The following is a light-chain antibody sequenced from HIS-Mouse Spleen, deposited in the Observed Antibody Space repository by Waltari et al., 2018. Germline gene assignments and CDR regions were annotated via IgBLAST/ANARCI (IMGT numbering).Light chain of an antibody. Sequence: QSALTQPASVSGSPGQSITISCTGTSSDVGSYNLVSWYQQHPGKAPKLMIYEGSNRASGVSNRFSGSKSGNTADLTISGLQAEDEADYYCCSYAGSSTWVFGGGTKLTVL. CDR1: SSDVGSYNL. J-gene: IGLJ3*02. CDR2: EGS. V-gene: IGLV2-23*01. CDR3: CSYAGSSTWV.